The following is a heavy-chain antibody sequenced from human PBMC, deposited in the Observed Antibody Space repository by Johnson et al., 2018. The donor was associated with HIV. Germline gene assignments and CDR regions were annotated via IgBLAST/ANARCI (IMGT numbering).Heavy chain of an antibody. D-gene: IGHD6-13*01. CDR2: INSDGSST. J-gene: IGHJ3*02. Sequence: QVQLVESGGGVVQPGGSLRLSCAASGFTFSSYGMHWVRQAPGKGLEWVSRINSDGSSTSYADSVKGRFTVSRDNSKNMLYLQMNSLRAEDTAVYYCAKEEGLAAAGTGEAFDIWGQGTMVTVSS. CDR1: GFTFSSYG. CDR3: AKEEGLAAAGTGEAFDI. V-gene: IGHV3-NL1*01.